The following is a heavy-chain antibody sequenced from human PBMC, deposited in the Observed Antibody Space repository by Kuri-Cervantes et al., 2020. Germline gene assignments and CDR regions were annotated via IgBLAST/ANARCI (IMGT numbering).Heavy chain of an antibody. Sequence: GGSLRLSCAASGFTFSSYGMHWVRQAPGKGLEWVAVKSYDGSNKYYADSVKGRSTISRDNSKNTLYLQMNSLRAEDTAVYYCASNSDCSGGSCYSGYYYYGMDVWGQGTTVTVSS. CDR1: GFTFSSYG. J-gene: IGHJ6*02. D-gene: IGHD2-15*01. CDR3: ASNSDCSGGSCYSGYYYYGMDV. CDR2: KSYDGSNK. V-gene: IGHV3-30*03.